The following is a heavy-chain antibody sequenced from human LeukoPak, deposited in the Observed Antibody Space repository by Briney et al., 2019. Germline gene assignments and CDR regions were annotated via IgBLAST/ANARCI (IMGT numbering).Heavy chain of an antibody. D-gene: IGHD5-12*01. J-gene: IGHJ6*02. Sequence: GASVKVSRKDSGYTFTSYDINWVRQATGQGLEWMGWMNPNSGNTGYAQKFQGRVTMTRNTSISTAYMELSSLRSEDTAVYYCASSLDIVATGRYYYYGMDVWGQGTTVTVSS. CDR2: MNPNSGNT. CDR1: GYTFTSYD. V-gene: IGHV1-8*01. CDR3: ASSLDIVATGRYYYYGMDV.